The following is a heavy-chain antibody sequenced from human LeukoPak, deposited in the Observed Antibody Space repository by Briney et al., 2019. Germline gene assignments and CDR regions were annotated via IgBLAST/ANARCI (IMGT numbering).Heavy chain of an antibody. Sequence: SETLSLTCTVSGGSISSYYWSWIRQPPGKGLEWIGYTYYSGSTNYNPSLKSRVTISVDTSKNQFSLKLSSVTAADTAVYYCARYPNTIFGVAPAYWYFDLWGRGTLVTVSS. D-gene: IGHD3-3*01. CDR3: ARYPNTIFGVAPAYWYFDL. V-gene: IGHV4-59*01. J-gene: IGHJ2*01. CDR1: GGSISSYY. CDR2: TYYSGST.